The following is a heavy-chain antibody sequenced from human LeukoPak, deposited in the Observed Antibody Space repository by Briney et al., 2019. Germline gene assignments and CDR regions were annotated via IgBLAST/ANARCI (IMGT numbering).Heavy chain of an antibody. D-gene: IGHD3-22*01. J-gene: IGHJ3*02. V-gene: IGHV3-66*01. CDR3: ARGYYYDSSGYYWGAFDI. Sequence: PGGSLRLSCAASGFTFNTYAMGWVRQAPGKGLEWVSVIYSGGSTYYADSVKGRFTISRDNSKNTLYLQMNSLRAEDTAVYYCARGYYYDSSGYYWGAFDIWGQGTMVTVSS. CDR1: GFTFNTYA. CDR2: IYSGGST.